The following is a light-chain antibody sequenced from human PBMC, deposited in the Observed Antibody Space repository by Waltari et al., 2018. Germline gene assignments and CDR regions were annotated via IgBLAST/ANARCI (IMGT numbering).Light chain of an antibody. Sequence: DIQMTQSPSSLSASVGDRVTITCRASQAFGRSLGWYQQKPGKPPKPLIHGTSSLYNGVPSRFTGSGSGTEFTLTISSLQPEDFATYYCLQYYSYPFTFGQGTRLE. CDR3: LQYYSYPFT. V-gene: IGKV1D-16*01. J-gene: IGKJ5*01. CDR2: GTS. CDR1: QAFGRS.